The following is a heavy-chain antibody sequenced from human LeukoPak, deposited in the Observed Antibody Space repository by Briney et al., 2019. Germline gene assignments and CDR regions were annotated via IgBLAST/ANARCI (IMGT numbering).Heavy chain of an antibody. Sequence: GGSLRLSCAASGFTFSSYSMNWVRQAPGKGLEWVSSISSSSSYIYYADSVKGRFTISRDNSKNTLYLQMNSLRAEDTAVYYCAKIPYYYDSSGVYYFDYWGQGTLVTVSS. V-gene: IGHV3-21*01. CDR3: AKIPYYYDSSGVYYFDY. J-gene: IGHJ4*02. CDR2: ISSSSSYI. CDR1: GFTFSSYS. D-gene: IGHD3-22*01.